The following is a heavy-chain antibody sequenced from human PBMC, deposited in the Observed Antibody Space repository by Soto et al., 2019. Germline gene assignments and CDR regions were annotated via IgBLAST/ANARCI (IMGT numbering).Heavy chain of an antibody. CDR1: GGSFSGYY. J-gene: IGHJ6*02. V-gene: IGHV4-34*01. D-gene: IGHD3-10*01. Sequence: PSETLSLTCAVYGGSFSGYYWSWIRQPPGKGLEWIGEINHSGSTNYNPSLKSRVTISVDTSKNQVSLKLSSVTAADTAVYYCARVSGIYYYGMDVCGQGTTVTVSS. CDR2: INHSGST. CDR3: ARVSGIYYYGMDV.